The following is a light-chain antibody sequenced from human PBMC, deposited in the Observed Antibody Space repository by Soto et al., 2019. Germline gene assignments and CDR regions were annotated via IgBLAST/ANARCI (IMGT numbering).Light chain of an antibody. CDR1: SSDVGSYNL. CDR3: CSYAGSTTSWV. Sequence: QSVLTQPASVSGSPGQSITISCTGTSSDVGSYNLVSWYQQHADKAPKLMIYDVSKRPSGISNHFSGSTSGSTASLTSSGLQDEDEADYYCCSYAGSTTSWVFGGGTKLTVL. CDR2: DVS. J-gene: IGLJ3*02. V-gene: IGLV2-23*02.